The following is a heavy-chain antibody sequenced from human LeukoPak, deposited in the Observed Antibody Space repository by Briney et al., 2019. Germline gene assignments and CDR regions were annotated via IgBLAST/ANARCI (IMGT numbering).Heavy chain of an antibody. CDR1: GYTFTTYA. Sequence: ASVKVSCKASGYTFTTYAMHWVRQAPGQRLEWMGWINAGNGNTKYSQKFQGRVTITRDTSASTAYMELSSLRSDDTAVYYCARDWWYCSSTSCYAVFYYYGMDVWGQGTTVTVSS. D-gene: IGHD2-2*01. CDR3: ARDWWYCSSTSCYAVFYYYGMDV. J-gene: IGHJ6*02. V-gene: IGHV1-3*01. CDR2: INAGNGNT.